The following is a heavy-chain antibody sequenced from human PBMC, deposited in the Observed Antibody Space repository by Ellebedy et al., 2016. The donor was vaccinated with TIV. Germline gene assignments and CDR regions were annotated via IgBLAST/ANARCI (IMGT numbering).Heavy chain of an antibody. D-gene: IGHD1-1*01. CDR1: GGSVSRYF. CDR3: ARVHCSITTCDYYYMDV. V-gene: IGHV4-4*07. Sequence: SETLSLXCTVSGGSVSRYFWSWIRQPAGKGLEWIGRIFTSGSFNYNPSLMSQVTMSVVTSKNQISLRLNSVTTADTAVYYCARVHCSITTCDYYYMDVWGKGITVTVSS. CDR2: IFTSGSF. J-gene: IGHJ6*03.